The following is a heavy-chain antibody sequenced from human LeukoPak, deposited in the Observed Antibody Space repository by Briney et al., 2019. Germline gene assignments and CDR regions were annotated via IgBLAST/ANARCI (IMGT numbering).Heavy chain of an antibody. V-gene: IGHV3-30-3*02. CDR2: ISYDGSNK. CDR1: GFTFSSYA. J-gene: IGHJ4*02. D-gene: IGHD6-19*01. CDR3: AKNPQWPTSYYFDY. Sequence: PGRSLRLSCAASGFTFSSYAMHWVRQAPGKGLEWVAVISYDGSNKYYADSVKGRFTISRDNSKNTLYLQMNSLRAEDTAVYYCAKNPQWPTSYYFDYWGQGTLVTVSS.